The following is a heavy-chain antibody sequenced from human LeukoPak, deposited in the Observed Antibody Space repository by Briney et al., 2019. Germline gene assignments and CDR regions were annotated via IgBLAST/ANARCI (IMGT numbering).Heavy chain of an antibody. V-gene: IGHV1-18*01. CDR3: ARGSSYTSGDAFDI. D-gene: IGHD2-2*02. J-gene: IGHJ3*02. CDR2: INTYSGNT. CDR1: GYTFPNYG. Sequence: GASVKVSCKASGYTFPNYGITWVRQAPGQGLEWMGWINTYSGNTNYAQKLQGRVTMTSDTSTSTAYVELRSLRSDDTAVYYCARGSSYTSGDAFDIWGQGTMVTVSS.